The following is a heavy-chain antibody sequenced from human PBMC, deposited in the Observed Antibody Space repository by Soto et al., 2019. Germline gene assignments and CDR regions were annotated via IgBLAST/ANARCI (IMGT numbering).Heavy chain of an antibody. J-gene: IGHJ3*02. V-gene: IGHV4-59*08. D-gene: IGHD3-10*01. CDR1: GGSISSYY. Sequence: QVQLQESGPGLVKPSETLSLTCTVSGGSISSYYWSWIRQPPGKGLEWIGYIYYSGSTNYNPSLKSRVTISVDTSKNQFSLKLSSVTAEDTAVYYCARRYGGAFDIWGQGTMVTVSS. CDR3: ARRYGGAFDI. CDR2: IYYSGST.